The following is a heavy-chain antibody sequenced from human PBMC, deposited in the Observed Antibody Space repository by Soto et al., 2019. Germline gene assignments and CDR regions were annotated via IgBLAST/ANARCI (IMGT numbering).Heavy chain of an antibody. J-gene: IGHJ5*02. D-gene: IGHD2-2*01. CDR3: ARDGGRYCSSNSCHNCFDP. V-gene: IGHV1-69*13. CDR2: IIPIFGTA. CDR1: GGTFSSYA. Sequence: ASVKVSCKASGGTFSSYAISWVRQAPGQGLELMGGIIPIFGTANYAQKFQGRVTITADESTSTAYMELSSLRSEDTAVYYCARDGGRYCSSNSCHNCFDPWGQGTLVTVSS.